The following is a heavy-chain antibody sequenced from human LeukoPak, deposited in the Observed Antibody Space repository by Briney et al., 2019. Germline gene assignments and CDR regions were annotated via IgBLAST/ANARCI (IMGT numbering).Heavy chain of an antibody. CDR2: INHSGST. D-gene: IGHD3-16*02. V-gene: IGHV4-34*01. CDR1: GGSFSGYY. Sequence: SVTLSLTCAVYGGSFSGYYWSWIRQPPGKGLEWIGEINHSGSTNYNPSLKSRVTISVDTSKNQFSLKLSSVTAADTAVYYCARGRRSYDYVWGSYRFDYWGQGTLVTVSS. J-gene: IGHJ4*02. CDR3: ARGRRSYDYVWGSYRFDY.